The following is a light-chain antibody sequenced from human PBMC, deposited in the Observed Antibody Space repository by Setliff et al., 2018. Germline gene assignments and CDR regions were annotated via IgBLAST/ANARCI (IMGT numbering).Light chain of an antibody. V-gene: IGLV2-14*01. CDR1: SSDVGGYNY. J-gene: IGLJ1*01. CDR2: DVS. CDR3: SSYISSSTLV. Sequence: SVLTQPASVSGSPGQSITISCTGTSSDVGGYNYVSWYQQHPGKAPKLMIYDVSKRPSGVSNRFSGSKSGNTASLTISGLQAEDEADYYCSSYISSSTLVFGTGTKGTVL.